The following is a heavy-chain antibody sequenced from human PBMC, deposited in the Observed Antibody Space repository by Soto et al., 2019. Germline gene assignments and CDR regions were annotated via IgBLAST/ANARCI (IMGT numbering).Heavy chain of an antibody. J-gene: IGHJ6*02. CDR1: GFTFSSYG. CDR2: ISYDGSNK. CDR3: AKDPYSSLPYYDYGMDV. Sequence: PGGSLRLSCAASGFTFSSYGMHWVRQAAGKGLEWVAVISYDGSNKYYADSVKGRFTISRDNSKNTLYLQMNSLRAEDTAVYYCAKDPYSSLPYYDYGMDVWGQGTTVTVSS. V-gene: IGHV3-30*18. D-gene: IGHD6-6*01.